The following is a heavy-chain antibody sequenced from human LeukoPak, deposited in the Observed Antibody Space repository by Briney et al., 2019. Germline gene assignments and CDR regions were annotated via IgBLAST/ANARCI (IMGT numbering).Heavy chain of an antibody. V-gene: IGHV4-34*01. CDR2: INHSGST. J-gene: IGHJ6*03. Sequence: PSETLSFTCAVYGGSFSGYYWSWIRQPPGKGLEWIGEINHSGSTNYNPSLKSRVTISVDTSKNQFSLKLSSVTAADTAVYYCARGLLGLGKDGYYYYMDVWGKGTTVTVSS. CDR1: GGSFSGYY. CDR3: ARGLLGLGKDGYYYYMDV. D-gene: IGHD2-15*01.